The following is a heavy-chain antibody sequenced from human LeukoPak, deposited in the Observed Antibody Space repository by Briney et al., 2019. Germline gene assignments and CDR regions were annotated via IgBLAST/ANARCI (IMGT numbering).Heavy chain of an antibody. CDR1: GFTFSTFA. CDR3: ARSRRRELLGTYFDY. J-gene: IGHJ4*02. D-gene: IGHD1-26*01. V-gene: IGHV3-23*01. CDR2: IFPSGDEI. Sequence: PGGSLRLSCAASGFTFSTFAMIWVRQPPGKGLEWVSSIFPSGDEIHYADSVKGRFTISRDNSKNTLYLQMNSLRPEDTAVYYCARSRRRELLGTYFDYWGQGTLVTVSS.